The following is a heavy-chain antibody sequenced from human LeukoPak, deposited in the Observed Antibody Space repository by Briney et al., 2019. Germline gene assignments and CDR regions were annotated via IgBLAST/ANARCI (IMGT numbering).Heavy chain of an antibody. CDR3: ARVVSSGYRFDY. V-gene: IGHV4-59*01. J-gene: IGHJ4*02. CDR2: IYYSGST. CDR1: GGSISSYY. Sequence: ETLSLTCTVSGGSISSYYWSWIRQPPGKGLEWIGYIYYSGSTNYNPSLKSRVTISVDTSKNQFSLKLSSVTAADTAVYYCARVVSSGYRFDYWGQGTLVTVSS. D-gene: IGHD3-22*01.